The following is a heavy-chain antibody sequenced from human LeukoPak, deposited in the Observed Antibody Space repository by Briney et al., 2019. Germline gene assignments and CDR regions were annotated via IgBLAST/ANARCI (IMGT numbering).Heavy chain of an antibody. CDR3: ARLRGGSYYGSDAFDI. J-gene: IGHJ3*02. CDR1: GYSFTTYW. D-gene: IGHD1-26*01. CDR2: IYPGDSDT. Sequence: GESLKISCKGSGYSFTTYWIGWVRQMPGKGLEWMGIIYPGDSDTRYSPSFQGLVTISADKSISTAYLQWSSLKASDTDMYYCARLRGGSYYGSDAFDIWGLGTLVTVSS. V-gene: IGHV5-51*01.